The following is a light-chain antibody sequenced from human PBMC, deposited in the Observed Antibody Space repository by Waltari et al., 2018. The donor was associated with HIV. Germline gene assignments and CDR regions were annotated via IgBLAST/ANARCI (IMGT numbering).Light chain of an antibody. CDR2: EDS. CDR3: YSTDNSGTHIRV. J-gene: IGLJ2*01. CDR1: ALPKKF. Sequence: SYELTQPPSVSVSPGQTARITCSGDALPKKFASWYQQKSGQAPGLVIYEDSKRPSGIPQRFSGSSSVTMATLTISGAQVADEADYYCYSTDNSGTHIRVFGGGTKLTVL. V-gene: IGLV3-10*01.